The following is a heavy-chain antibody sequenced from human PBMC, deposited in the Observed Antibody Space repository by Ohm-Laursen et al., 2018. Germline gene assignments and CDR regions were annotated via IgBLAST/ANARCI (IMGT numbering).Heavy chain of an antibody. Sequence: SLRLSCAASGFNFNTYEMNWVRQASGKGLEWVSVISGRGDSTYYADSVKGRFTISRDNSKNTLYLQMNSLRAEDTAVYYCAKGDTMIVVVITIDSWGPGTLITVSS. CDR2: ISGRGDST. J-gene: IGHJ4*02. CDR3: AKGDTMIVVVITIDS. CDR1: GFNFNTYE. D-gene: IGHD3-22*01. V-gene: IGHV3-23*01.